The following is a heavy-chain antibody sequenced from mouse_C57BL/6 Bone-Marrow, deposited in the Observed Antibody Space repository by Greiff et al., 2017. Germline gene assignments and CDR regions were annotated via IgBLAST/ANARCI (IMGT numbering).Heavy chain of an antibody. V-gene: IGHV2-2*01. J-gene: IGHJ4*01. D-gene: IGHD1-1*01. CDR2: IWSGGST. Sequence: VQLQQSGPGLVQPSQSLSITCTVSGFSLTSYGVHWVRQSPGKGLEWLGVIWSGGSTDYNAAFISRLGISKPHSKRQVFFKMNSLQADDTAIYYCAPLLLIYAMDYWGQGTAVTGSS. CDR3: APLLLIYAMDY. CDR1: GFSLTSYG.